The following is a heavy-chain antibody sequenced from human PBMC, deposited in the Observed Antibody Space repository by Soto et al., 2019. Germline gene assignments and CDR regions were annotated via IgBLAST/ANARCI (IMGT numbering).Heavy chain of an antibody. CDR2: IWYDGSGQ. J-gene: IGHJ6*02. CDR3: ARDQVSMRYWGHALDV. V-gene: IGHV3-33*01. CDR1: GFTFSNYG. D-gene: IGHD3-10*01. Sequence: QVQLVESGGGVVQPGGSLRLSCVVSGFTFSNYGMHWVRQAPGKGLEWVADIWYDGSGQRYADSVEGRFTISRDNSKSTLYLQMINLRDEDTAVYYCARDQVSMRYWGHALDVWGQGTTVTVSS.